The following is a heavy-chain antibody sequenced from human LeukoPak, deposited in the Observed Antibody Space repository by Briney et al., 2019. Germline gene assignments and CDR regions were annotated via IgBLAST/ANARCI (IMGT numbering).Heavy chain of an antibody. D-gene: IGHD6-19*01. V-gene: IGHV1-2*02. CDR3: ARQMDRYSTYTSAWNAFAY. CDR1: RYAFTASY. CDR2: INPNNGDT. J-gene: IGHJ4*02. Sequence: GASVNVSCKASRYAFTASYIHWVRQAPGQGLEWMGWINPNNGDTNYAQKFQGRVTMTRDTSISTAYMELGRLRSDDTAVYYCARQMDRYSTYTSAWNAFAYWGQGTLVTVSS.